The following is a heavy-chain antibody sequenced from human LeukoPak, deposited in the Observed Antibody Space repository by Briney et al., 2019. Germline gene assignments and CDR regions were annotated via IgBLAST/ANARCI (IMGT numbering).Heavy chain of an antibody. CDR2: ISSSGTTI. CDR3: VRERYSSSWYYLYYFDY. J-gene: IGHJ4*02. CDR1: GFTFSDYY. D-gene: IGHD6-13*01. V-gene: IGHV3-11*01. Sequence: GGSLRLSCAASGFTFSDYYMTWIRQAPGKGLEWVSYISSSGTTIYYADSVKGRFTISRDNAENPLSLHMNSLRDEDTAVYYCVRERYSSSWYYLYYFDYWGQGTLVTVSS.